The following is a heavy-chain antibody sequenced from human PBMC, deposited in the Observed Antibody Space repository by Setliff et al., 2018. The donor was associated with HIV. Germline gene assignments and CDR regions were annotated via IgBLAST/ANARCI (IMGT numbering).Heavy chain of an antibody. Sequence: GASVKVSCKTSGYTFSDYYMHWVRQAPGQGLEWMGWINPKSGDTKYAQKFQGRVTMTRDTSISTVYMDLSSLGSEDTAVYYCARQFSNSLDHWGQGTLVTVSS. D-gene: IGHD7-27*01. J-gene: IGHJ4*02. CDR1: GYTFSDYY. CDR3: ARQFSNSLDH. CDR2: INPKSGDT. V-gene: IGHV1-2*02.